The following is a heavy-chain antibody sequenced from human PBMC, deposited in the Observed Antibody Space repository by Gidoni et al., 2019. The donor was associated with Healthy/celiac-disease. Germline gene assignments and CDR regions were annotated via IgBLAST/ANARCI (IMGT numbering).Heavy chain of an antibody. D-gene: IGHD2-2*01. J-gene: IGHJ6*03. CDR2: INHSGST. V-gene: IGHV4-34*01. CDR1: GGSFSGYY. Sequence: QVQLQQWGAGLLKPSETLSLTCAVYGGSFSGYYWSWIRQPPGKGLEWIGEINHSGSTNYNPSLKSRVTISVDTSKNQFSLKLSSVTAADTAVYYCARHGKKVVVVPAALRYYYYMDVWGKGTTVTVSS. CDR3: ARHGKKVVVVPAALRYYYYMDV.